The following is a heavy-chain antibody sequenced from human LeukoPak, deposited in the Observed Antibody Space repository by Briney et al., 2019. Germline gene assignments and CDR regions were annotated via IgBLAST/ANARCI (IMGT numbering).Heavy chain of an antibody. CDR3: ARGLMVRGVIAMDV. V-gene: IGHV4-34*01. Sequence: SETLSLTCAVYGGSFSGYYWSWIRQPPGKGLEWIGEINHSGSTNYNPSLKSRVTISVDTSKNQLSLKLSSVTAADTAVYYCARGLMVRGVIAMDVWGKGTTVTISS. CDR1: GGSFSGYY. CDR2: INHSGST. D-gene: IGHD3-10*01. J-gene: IGHJ6*03.